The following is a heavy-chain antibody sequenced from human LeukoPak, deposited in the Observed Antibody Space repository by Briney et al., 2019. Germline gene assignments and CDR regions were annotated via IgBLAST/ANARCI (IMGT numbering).Heavy chain of an antibody. V-gene: IGHV4-34*01. D-gene: IGHD6-6*01. CDR3: ARGGSSSGMAEYYFDY. CDR2: INHSGST. Sequence: PSETLSLTCAVYGGSFSGYYWSWIRQPPGKGLEWIGEINHSGSTNYNPSLKSRVTISVDTSKNQFSLKLSFVTAADTAVYYCARGGSSSGMAEYYFDYWGQGTLVTVSS. J-gene: IGHJ4*02. CDR1: GGSFSGYY.